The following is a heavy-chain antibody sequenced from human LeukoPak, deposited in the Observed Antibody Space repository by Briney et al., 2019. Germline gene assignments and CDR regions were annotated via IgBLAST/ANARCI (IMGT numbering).Heavy chain of an antibody. Sequence: GGSLRLSCAASGFTFSSYAMSWVRHIPGKGLEWVSGISGSSGSTYYADSVKGRLTISRDNSKNTLYLQINSLRAEDSAVYYCARRRGYTQFGPWGQGTLVTVSS. CDR1: GFTFSSYA. J-gene: IGHJ5*02. D-gene: IGHD6-13*01. V-gene: IGHV3-23*01. CDR2: ISGSSGST. CDR3: ARRRGYTQFGP.